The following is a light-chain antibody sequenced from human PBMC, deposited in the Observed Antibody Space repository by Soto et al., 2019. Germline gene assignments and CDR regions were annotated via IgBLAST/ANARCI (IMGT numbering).Light chain of an antibody. J-gene: IGKJ2*01. Sequence: EGVLTQSPGTLSLSPGERATLSCRASQSVSNNYFAWYQQKPGQAPRLLIFGSSDRATGIPDRFSGSGSGTDFTLTISRLEPEDFAVYYCQQYGSSPPYTFGQGTKREIK. CDR1: QSVSNNY. CDR3: QQYGSSPPYT. V-gene: IGKV3-20*01. CDR2: GSS.